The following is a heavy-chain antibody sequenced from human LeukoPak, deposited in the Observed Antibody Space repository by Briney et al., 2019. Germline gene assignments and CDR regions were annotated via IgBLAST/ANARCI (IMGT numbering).Heavy chain of an antibody. CDR3: ARHLAIPDAFDI. V-gene: IGHV4-4*09. CDR1: GGSISSYY. D-gene: IGHD2-2*02. J-gene: IGHJ3*02. Sequence: SETLSLTCTVSGGSISSYYRSWIRQPPGKGLEWIGYIYTSGSTNYNPSLKSRVTISVDTSKNQFSLKLSSVTAADTAVYYCARHLAIPDAFDIWGQGTMVTVSS. CDR2: IYTSGST.